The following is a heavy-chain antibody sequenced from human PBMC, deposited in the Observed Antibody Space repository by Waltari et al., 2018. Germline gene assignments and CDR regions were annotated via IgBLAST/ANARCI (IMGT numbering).Heavy chain of an antibody. CDR2: VHRSGRT. CDR3: ARDRGRGLYLDS. D-gene: IGHD2-15*01. Sequence: QLQLQQSGPGLVHPSESLSLTCVVSGDSMGRTALWNWVRQPPGKGREWIGQVHRSGRTNYNPSLASRVSISVDTSNNQFSLKVTSPTAADTAMYYCARDRGRGLYLDSWGQGTLVTVSP. CDR1: GDSMGRTAL. V-gene: IGHV4-4*02. J-gene: IGHJ4*02.